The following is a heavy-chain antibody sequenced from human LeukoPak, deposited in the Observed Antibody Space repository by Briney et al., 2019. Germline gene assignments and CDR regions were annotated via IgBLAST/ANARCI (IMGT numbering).Heavy chain of an antibody. CDR1: GFTFSSYG. Sequence: QPGGSLRLSCAASGFTFSSYGMHWVRQAPGKGLEWVAVISYDGSNKYYADSVKGRFTISRDNSKNTLYLQMNSLRAEDTAVYYCAKDPTAAEADPDYWGQGTLVTVSS. J-gene: IGHJ4*02. CDR3: AKDPTAAEADPDY. V-gene: IGHV3-30*18. D-gene: IGHD6-13*01. CDR2: ISYDGSNK.